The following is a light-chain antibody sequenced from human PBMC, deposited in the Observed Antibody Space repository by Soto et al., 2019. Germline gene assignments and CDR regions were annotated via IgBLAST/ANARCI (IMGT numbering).Light chain of an antibody. CDR2: GAT. V-gene: IGKV3-20*01. CDR1: QSVSSSY. CDR3: QQYGSLPT. Sequence: PGESATLSCRASQSVSSSYFAWYQQKPGQTPRLLIFGATSRATGVPDRISGSESGTDFTLTISRLEPEDFAVYYCQQYGSLPTFGQGTRLEIK. J-gene: IGKJ5*01.